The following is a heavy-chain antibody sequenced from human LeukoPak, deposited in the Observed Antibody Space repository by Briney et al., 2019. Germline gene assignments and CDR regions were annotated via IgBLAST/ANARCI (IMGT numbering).Heavy chain of an antibody. J-gene: IGHJ5*02. CDR3: ARVDDYGDYGRFDP. CDR1: GGSISSGGYS. D-gene: IGHD4-17*01. V-gene: IGHV4-30-2*01. Sequence: PSQTLSLTCAVSGGSISSGGYSWSWIRQPPGKGLEWIGYIYHSGSTYYNPSLKGRVTISVDRSKNQFSLKLSSVTAADTAVYYCARVDDYGDYGRFDPWGQGTLVTVSS. CDR2: IYHSGST.